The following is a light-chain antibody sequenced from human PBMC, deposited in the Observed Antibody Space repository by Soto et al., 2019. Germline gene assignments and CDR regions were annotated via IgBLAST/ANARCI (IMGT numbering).Light chain of an antibody. Sequence: QSVLTQSSSASASLGSSVKLTCTLSSGHSSYIIAWHQQQPGKAPRYLMKLEGSGSYNKGSGVPDRFSGSSSGADRYLTIYTLQSEDEADYYCETWDSNGWVFGGGTKLTVL. J-gene: IGLJ3*02. CDR1: SGHSSYI. CDR2: LEGSGSY. CDR3: ETWDSNGWV. V-gene: IGLV4-60*03.